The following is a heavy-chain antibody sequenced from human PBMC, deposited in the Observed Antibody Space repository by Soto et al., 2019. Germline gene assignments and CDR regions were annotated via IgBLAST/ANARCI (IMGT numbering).Heavy chain of an antibody. Sequence: ASVKVSCKASGYTFTGYYMHWVRQAPGQGLEWMGWINPNSGGTNYAQKFQGWVTMTRDTSTSTAYMELSRLRSDDTAVYYCARDLWFGETNDAFDIWGQGTMVAVSS. CDR2: INPNSGGT. CDR3: ARDLWFGETNDAFDI. D-gene: IGHD3-10*01. V-gene: IGHV1-2*04. CDR1: GYTFTGYY. J-gene: IGHJ3*02.